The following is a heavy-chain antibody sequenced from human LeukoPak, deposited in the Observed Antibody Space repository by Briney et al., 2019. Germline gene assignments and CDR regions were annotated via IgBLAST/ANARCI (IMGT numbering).Heavy chain of an antibody. D-gene: IGHD4-17*01. CDR1: GSTFSSYG. CDR2: IRYDGSNK. CDR3: AKNAGLTTVTTFGDY. V-gene: IGHV3-30*02. Sequence: PGGSLRLSCAASGSTFSSYGMHWVRQAPGKGLEWVAFIRYDGSNKYYADSVKGRFTISRDNSKNTLYLQMNSLRAEDTAVYYCAKNAGLTTVTTFGDYWGLGTLVTVSS. J-gene: IGHJ4*02.